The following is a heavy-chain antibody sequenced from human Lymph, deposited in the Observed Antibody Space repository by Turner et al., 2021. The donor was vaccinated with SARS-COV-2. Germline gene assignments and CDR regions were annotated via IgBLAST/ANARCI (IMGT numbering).Heavy chain of an antibody. CDR3: ARMGSSSWYFDY. Sequence: EVQLVESGGGLVQPGGSLRLSCAASGFTFSYYWMSWVRQAPGKGLEWVANIKQDGSEKYYVDSVMGRFTISRDNAKNSLFLQMNSLRAEDTAVYYCARMGSSSWYFDYWGQGTLVTVSS. CDR1: GFTFSYYW. CDR2: IKQDGSEK. V-gene: IGHV3-7*01. J-gene: IGHJ4*02. D-gene: IGHD1-26*01.